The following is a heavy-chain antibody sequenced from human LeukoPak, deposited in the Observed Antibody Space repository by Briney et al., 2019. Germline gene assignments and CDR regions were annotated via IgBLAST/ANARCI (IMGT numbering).Heavy chain of an antibody. J-gene: IGHJ6*03. CDR3: ARDTARGHYYYYYMDV. CDR2: IYSGGST. D-gene: IGHD5-18*01. Sequence: GGSLRLSCAASGFTVSSNYMSWVRQAPGEGLEWVSVIYSGGSTYYADSVMGRFTISRDNSKNTLYLQMNSLRAEDTAVYYCARDTARGHYYYYYMDVWGKGTTVTVSS. CDR1: GFTVSSNY. V-gene: IGHV3-53*01.